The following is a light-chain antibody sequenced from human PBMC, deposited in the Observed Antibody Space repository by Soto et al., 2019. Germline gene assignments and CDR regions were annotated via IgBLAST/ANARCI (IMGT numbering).Light chain of an antibody. J-gene: IGKJ1*01. CDR2: VTS. CDR1: QSIGLA. CDR3: HQRQSWPRT. Sequence: EIVLTQSPATLSLSPGERATLSCRASQSIGLAIAWYQHKPGQAPRLLIYVTSNRATGIPARFSGSGSGTDYTLTISSLEPEDSAVYYCHQRQSWPRTFGQGTKVDIK. V-gene: IGKV3-11*01.